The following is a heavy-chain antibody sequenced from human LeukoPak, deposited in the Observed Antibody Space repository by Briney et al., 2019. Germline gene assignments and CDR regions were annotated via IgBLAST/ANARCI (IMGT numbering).Heavy chain of an antibody. CDR2: ISSSGSTI. Sequence: GGSLRLSCAASGFTSSSYEMNWVRQAPGKGLEWVSYISSSGSTIYYADSVKGRFTISRDNAKNSLYLQMNSLRAEDTAVYYSARMTTVGWFDPWGQGTLVTVSS. CDR3: ARMTTVGWFDP. D-gene: IGHD4-11*01. CDR1: GFTSSSYE. J-gene: IGHJ5*02. V-gene: IGHV3-48*03.